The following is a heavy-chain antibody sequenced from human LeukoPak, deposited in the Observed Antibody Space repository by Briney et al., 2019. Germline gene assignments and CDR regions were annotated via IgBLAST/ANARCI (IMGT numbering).Heavy chain of an antibody. CDR2: IHYTGRM. Sequence: SETLSLTCTVSGGSINDYFWTWIRQPPGKGLEWIAYIHYTGRMKYDPSLRSRVTISLDTSKSQFSLKVKSVTAADTAVYYCARVRYYGSGRPNWFDPWGQGTLVTVSS. D-gene: IGHD3-10*01. V-gene: IGHV4-59*12. CDR3: ARVRYYGSGRPNWFDP. J-gene: IGHJ5*02. CDR1: GGSINDYF.